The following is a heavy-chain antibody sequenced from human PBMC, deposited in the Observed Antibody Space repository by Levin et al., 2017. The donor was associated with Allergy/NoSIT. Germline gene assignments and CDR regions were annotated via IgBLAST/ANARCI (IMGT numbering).Heavy chain of an antibody. CDR2: ISGSGGST. CDR1: GFTFSSYA. Sequence: GGSLRLSCAASGFTFSSYAMSWVRQAPGKGLEWVSAISGSGGSTYYADSVKGRFTISRDNSKNTLYLQMNSLRAEDTAVYYCAKDSSYDFWSGYYVYWGQGTLVTVSS. D-gene: IGHD3-3*01. J-gene: IGHJ4*02. V-gene: IGHV3-23*01. CDR3: AKDSSYDFWSGYYVY.